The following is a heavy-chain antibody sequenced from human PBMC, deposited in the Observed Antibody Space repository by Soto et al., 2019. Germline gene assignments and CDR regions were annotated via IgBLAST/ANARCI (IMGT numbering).Heavy chain of an antibody. V-gene: IGHV1-24*01. J-gene: IGHJ4*02. CDR2: FDPEDGET. D-gene: IGHD5-12*01. CDR3: ATDRYSGYERGY. Sequence: GASVTVPCQVFGYTLTELSMHWVRQAPGKGLEWMGGFDPEDGETIYAQKFQGRVTMTEDTSTDTAYMELSSLRSEDTAVYYCATDRYSGYERGYWGQGTLVTVSS. CDR1: GYTLTELS.